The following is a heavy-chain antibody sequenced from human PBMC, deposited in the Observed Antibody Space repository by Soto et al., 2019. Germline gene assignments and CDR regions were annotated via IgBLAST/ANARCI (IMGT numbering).Heavy chain of an antibody. CDR2: INWNGGST. CDR1: GFNFHDYG. Sequence: PGGSLRLSCVASGFNFHDYGMTWVRQAPGKGLEWVSGINWNGGSTGYGDSVKGRFTISRDNAENSLYLQMNSLRAEDTALYFCARGLAAGGSIDYYSGMDVWGHGTTVTVSS. CDR3: ARGLAAGGSIDYYSGMDV. J-gene: IGHJ6*02. D-gene: IGHD6-13*01. V-gene: IGHV3-20*04.